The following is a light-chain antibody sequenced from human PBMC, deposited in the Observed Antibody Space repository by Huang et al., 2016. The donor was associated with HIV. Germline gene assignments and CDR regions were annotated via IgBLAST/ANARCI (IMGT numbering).Light chain of an antibody. CDR3: QQYGRSPAT. V-gene: IGKV3-20*01. CDR2: GAS. Sequence: EIVLMQSPGTLSLSPGERATLSCRASQSVSSNFLAWYQQKPGQAPRLLIYGASTRATGIPNRFSGSGSGTDFTLTISRLEPEDFAVYYCQQYGRSPATFGQGTKVEIK. CDR1: QSVSSNF. J-gene: IGKJ1*01.